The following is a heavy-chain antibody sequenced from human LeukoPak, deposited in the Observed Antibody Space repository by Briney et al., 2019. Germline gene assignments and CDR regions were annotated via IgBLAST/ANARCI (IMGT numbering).Heavy chain of an antibody. CDR3: ARDRSGGWPPDAFDI. J-gene: IGHJ3*02. Sequence: GGSLRLSCAASGFTFSSYAMHWVRQAPGKGLEWVAVISYDGSNRYYADSVKGRFTISRDNAKNSLYLQMNSLRAEDTAVYYCARDRSGGWPPDAFDIWGQGTMVTVSS. CDR1: GFTFSSYA. V-gene: IGHV3-30*04. D-gene: IGHD6-19*01. CDR2: ISYDGSNR.